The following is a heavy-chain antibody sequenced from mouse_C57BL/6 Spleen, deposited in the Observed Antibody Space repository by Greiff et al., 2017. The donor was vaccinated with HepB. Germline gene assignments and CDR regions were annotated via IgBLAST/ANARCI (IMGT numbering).Heavy chain of an antibody. J-gene: IGHJ1*03. V-gene: IGHV5-4*01. Sequence: EVQLVESGGGLVKPGGSLKLSCAASGFTFSSYAMSWVRQTPEKRLEWVATISDGGSYTYYPDNVKGRFTISRDNAKNNLYLQMSHLKSEDTAMYYCARVQVDYYGSSWYVDVWGTGTTVTVSS. CDR2: ISDGGSYT. D-gene: IGHD1-1*01. CDR3: ARVQVDYYGSSWYVDV. CDR1: GFTFSSYA.